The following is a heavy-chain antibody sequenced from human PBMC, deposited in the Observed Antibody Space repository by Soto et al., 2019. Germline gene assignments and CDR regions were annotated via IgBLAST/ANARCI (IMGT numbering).Heavy chain of an antibody. CDR3: ARVRRGYNDGRPTPSAFDI. D-gene: IGHD5-18*01. CDR2: ISAYNGNT. V-gene: IGHV1-18*01. Sequence: ASVKVSCKASGYTFTSYGISWVRQAPGQGLEWMGWISAYNGNTNYAQKLQGRVTMTTDTSTSTAYMELRSLRSDDTAVYYCARVRRGYNDGRPTPSAFDIWVQGTMVTVSS. J-gene: IGHJ3*02. CDR1: GYTFTSYG.